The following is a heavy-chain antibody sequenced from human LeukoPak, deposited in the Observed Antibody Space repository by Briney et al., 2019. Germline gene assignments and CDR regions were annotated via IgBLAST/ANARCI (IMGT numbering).Heavy chain of an antibody. CDR3: AKDLYYYGSGSLIMGHYYYGMDV. V-gene: IGHV3-30*18. J-gene: IGHJ6*04. CDR1: GFTFSSYG. Sequence: PGRSLRLSCAASGFTFSSYGMHWVRQAPGKGLEWVAVISYDGSNKYYADSVKGRFTISRDNSKNTLYLQMNSLRAEDTAVYYCAKDLYYYGSGSLIMGHYYYGMDVWDNGTTVTVSS. D-gene: IGHD3-10*01. CDR2: ISYDGSNK.